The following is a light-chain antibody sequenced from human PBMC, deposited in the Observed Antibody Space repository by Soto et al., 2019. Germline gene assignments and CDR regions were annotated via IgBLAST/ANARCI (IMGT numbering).Light chain of an antibody. J-gene: IGKJ1*01. CDR2: GTS. V-gene: IGKV3-15*01. CDR1: RSVNIN. CDR3: QQYNNWPPWT. Sequence: ETVMTQSPGTLSLYPGERATLSCRAVRSVNINYFAWYQQKSVQAPRLLIYGTSTRATGIPARFSGSGSGTEFTLTISSLQSEDFAVYYCQQYNNWPPWTFGQGTKVDIK.